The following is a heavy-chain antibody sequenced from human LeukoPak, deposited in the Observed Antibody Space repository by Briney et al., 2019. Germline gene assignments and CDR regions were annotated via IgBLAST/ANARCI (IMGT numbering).Heavy chain of an antibody. CDR3: ARRGSSGEFDY. CDR1: GFTFSSYD. J-gene: IGHJ4*02. CDR2: IGTAGDT. Sequence: GGSLRLSCAASGFTFSSYDMHWVRQATGKGLEWVSAIGTAGDTYYPGSVKGRFTISRESAKNSLYLQMNSLRAGDTAVYYCARRGSSGEFDYWGQGTLVTVSS. V-gene: IGHV3-13*01. D-gene: IGHD5-12*01.